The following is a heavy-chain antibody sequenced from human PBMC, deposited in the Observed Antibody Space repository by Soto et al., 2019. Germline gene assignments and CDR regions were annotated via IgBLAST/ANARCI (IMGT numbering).Heavy chain of an antibody. CDR1: GFTFSNAW. V-gene: IGHV3-15*07. CDR2: IKSKTDGGTT. CDR3: TSDSYSTIIIVRFDY. Sequence: GGSLRLSCAASGFTFSNAWINWVRQAPGKGLEWVGRIKSKTDGGTTDFAEPVKGRFAISRDDSNNMVYLQMSSLKIEDTAVYYCTSDSYSTIIIVRFDYWGHGTLVTVSS. J-gene: IGHJ4*01. D-gene: IGHD3-22*01.